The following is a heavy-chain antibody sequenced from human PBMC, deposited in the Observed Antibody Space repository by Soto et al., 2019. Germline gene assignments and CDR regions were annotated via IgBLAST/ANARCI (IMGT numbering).Heavy chain of an antibody. CDR2: ISAHNGNT. D-gene: IGHD1-1*01. J-gene: IGHJ4*02. CDR1: GYAFTTYG. Sequence: QVHLVQSGAEVKKPGASVKVSCQGSGYAFTTYGITWVRQAPGQGLEGMGWISAHNGNTNYAQKLQGRVTVTRDTSTSTAYRELRGLRYDDTAVYYCARGGYGDYWGQGALVTVSS. CDR3: ARGGYGDY. V-gene: IGHV1-18*01.